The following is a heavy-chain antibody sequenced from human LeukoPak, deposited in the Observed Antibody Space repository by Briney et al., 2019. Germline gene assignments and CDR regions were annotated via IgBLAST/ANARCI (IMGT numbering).Heavy chain of an antibody. CDR3: AKDRNYYGSGSYSNWFDP. CDR2: ISGSGGST. V-gene: IGHV3-23*01. Sequence: GGSLRLSCAASGFTFSSYAMNWVRQAPGKGLEWVSAISGSGGSTYYADSVKGRFTISRDNSKNTLYLQMNSLRAEDTAVYYCAKDRNYYGSGSYSNWFDPWGQGTLVTVSS. J-gene: IGHJ5*02. CDR1: GFTFSSYA. D-gene: IGHD3-10*01.